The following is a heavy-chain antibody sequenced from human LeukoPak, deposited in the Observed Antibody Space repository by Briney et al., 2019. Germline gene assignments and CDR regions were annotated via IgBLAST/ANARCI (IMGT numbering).Heavy chain of an antibody. CDR2: INHSGRT. CDR3: ARGQFQRDY. Sequence: SETLSLTCAVYGGSFSGHYWNWIRQPPGKGLEWIGEINHSGRTKYNPSLKSRVTISVDTSKNQFSLILSSVTAADTAVYYCARGQFQRDYWGQGTLVTVSS. CDR1: GGSFSGHY. J-gene: IGHJ4*02. V-gene: IGHV4-34*01. D-gene: IGHD5-24*01.